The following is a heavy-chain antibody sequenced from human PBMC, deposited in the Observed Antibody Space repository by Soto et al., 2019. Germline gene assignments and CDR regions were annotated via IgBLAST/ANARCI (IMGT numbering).Heavy chain of an antibody. CDR3: ARLWLELIGMDV. Sequence: GGSLRLSCAASGFTFSSYGMHWVRQAPGKGLEWVAVIWYDGSNKYYADSVKGRFTISRDNSKNTLYLQMNSLRAEDTAVYYCARLWLELIGMDVWGQGTTVTVSS. CDR2: IWYDGSNK. J-gene: IGHJ6*02. D-gene: IGHD1-7*01. V-gene: IGHV3-33*01. CDR1: GFTFSSYG.